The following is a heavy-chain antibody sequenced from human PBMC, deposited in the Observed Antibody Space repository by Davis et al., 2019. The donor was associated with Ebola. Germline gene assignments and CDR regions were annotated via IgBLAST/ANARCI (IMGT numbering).Heavy chain of an antibody. D-gene: IGHD3-22*01. CDR2: INPNSGGT. CDR3: ARSLRGSYYYDSSGYQGTNDAFDI. Sequence: ASVKVSRKASGYTFTGYYMHWVRQAPGQGREWMGWINPNSGGTNYAQKFQGRITMTRDTSISTAYMELSRLRSDDTAVYYCARSLRGSYYYDSSGYQGTNDAFDIWGQGTMVTVSS. CDR1: GYTFTGYY. V-gene: IGHV1-2*02. J-gene: IGHJ3*02.